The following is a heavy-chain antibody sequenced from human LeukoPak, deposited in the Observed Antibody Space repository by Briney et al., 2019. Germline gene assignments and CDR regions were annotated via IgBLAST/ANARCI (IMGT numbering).Heavy chain of an antibody. D-gene: IGHD1-1*01. Sequence: PGGSLRLSCAASGFTFANFVAHWVRQAPGKGVEWVAVTSPDEVLKFYGDSVKGRFTISRDNSKNTLYLQMNSLRAPDPAVYSCANRDQTLTTLGELAYWGQGTLVTVSS. CDR3: ANRDQTLTTLGELAY. V-gene: IGHV3-30*04. CDR1: GFTFANFV. J-gene: IGHJ4*02. CDR2: TSPDEVLK.